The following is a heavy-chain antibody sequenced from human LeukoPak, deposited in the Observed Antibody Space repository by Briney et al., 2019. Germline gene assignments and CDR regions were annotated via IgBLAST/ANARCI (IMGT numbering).Heavy chain of an antibody. CDR3: ARRSLPVAFDY. V-gene: IGHV4-39*01. CDR1: GGSISSSSYY. J-gene: IGHJ4*02. D-gene: IGHD6-19*01. Sequence: SENLSLTCTVSGGSISSSSYYWGWIRQPPGKGLEWIGSIYYSGSTYYNPSLKSRVTISVDTSKNQFSLKLSSVTAAVTAVYYCARRSLPVAFDYWGQGTLVTVSS. CDR2: IYYSGST.